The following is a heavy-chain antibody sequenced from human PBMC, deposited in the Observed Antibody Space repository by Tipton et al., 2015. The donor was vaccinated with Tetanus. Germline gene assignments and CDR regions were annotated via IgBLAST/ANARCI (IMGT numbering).Heavy chain of an antibody. CDR2: ISNSGGYK. D-gene: IGHD1-14*01. CDR3: VRDIRATKPYFFDY. Sequence: SLRLSCAASGFTFSFYWMNWVRQAPGKGLEWVSSISNSGGYKYYPESVKGRFTSSRDNAKNSVSLQMNRLRAEDTAMYYCVRDIRATKPYFFDYWGQGTLVSVSS. V-gene: IGHV3-21*04. J-gene: IGHJ4*02. CDR1: GFTFSFYW.